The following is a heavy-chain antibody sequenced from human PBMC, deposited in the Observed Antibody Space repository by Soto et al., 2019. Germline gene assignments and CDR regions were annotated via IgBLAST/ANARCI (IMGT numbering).Heavy chain of an antibody. D-gene: IGHD6-19*01. J-gene: IGHJ4*02. Sequence: ASVKVSCKASGYTFTSYAMHWVRQAPGQRLEWMGWISAGNGNTKYSQKFQGRVTITRDTSASTAYMELSSLRSEDTAVYYCARERAPYSSGWYQFDYWGQGTLVTVSS. V-gene: IGHV1-3*01. CDR2: ISAGNGNT. CDR1: GYTFTSYA. CDR3: ARERAPYSSGWYQFDY.